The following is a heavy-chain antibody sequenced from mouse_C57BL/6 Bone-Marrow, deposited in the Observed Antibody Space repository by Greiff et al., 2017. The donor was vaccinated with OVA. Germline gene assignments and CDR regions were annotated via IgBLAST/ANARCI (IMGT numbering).Heavy chain of an antibody. CDR2: IWWDDDK. J-gene: IGHJ3*01. CDR3: ARSGVRSFAY. V-gene: IGHV8-8*01. D-gene: IGHD1-1*01. CDR1: GFSLSTFGMG. Sequence: QVPLKVSGPGILQPSQTLSLTCSFSGFSLSTFGMGVGWLRQPSGKGLEWLAHIWWDDDKYYNPALKSRPLIFKDTSKNQVVHKMANVDTADTATYYCARSGVRSFAYWGQGTLVTVSA.